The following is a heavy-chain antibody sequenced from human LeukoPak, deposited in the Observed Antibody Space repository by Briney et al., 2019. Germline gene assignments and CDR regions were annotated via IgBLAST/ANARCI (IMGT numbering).Heavy chain of an antibody. CDR3: AKGLYSSGYPYYFDY. CDR2: ISGGGGNT. CDR1: EFTFSSYA. D-gene: IGHD3-22*01. J-gene: IGHJ4*02. V-gene: IGHV3-23*01. Sequence: GGSLRLSCAASEFTFSSYAMSWVRQAPGKGLEWVSTISGGGGNTYYADSVKGRFTISRDNSKNTLFLQMSSLTAEDTAVYYCAKGLYSSGYPYYFDYWGQGTLVTVSS.